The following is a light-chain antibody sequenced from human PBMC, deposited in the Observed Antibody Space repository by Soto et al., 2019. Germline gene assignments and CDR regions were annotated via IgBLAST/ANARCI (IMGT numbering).Light chain of an antibody. V-gene: IGKV1-33*01. CDR3: QQYDNLPSYT. Sequence: DIQMTQSPSSLSASVGDRVTITCQASQDISTYLNWYQQKPGKAPKLLIYDASNLETGVPSRFSESGSGTDFTFTISSLQPEDIATYYCQQYDNLPSYTFGQGTKLEIK. CDR1: QDISTY. CDR2: DAS. J-gene: IGKJ2*01.